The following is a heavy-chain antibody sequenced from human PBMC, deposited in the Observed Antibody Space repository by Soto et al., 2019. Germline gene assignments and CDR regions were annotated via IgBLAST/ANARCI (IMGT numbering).Heavy chain of an antibody. D-gene: IGHD3-10*01. CDR2: INGDGSRT. J-gene: IGHJ6*03. CDR1: GFTFSSYW. V-gene: IGHV3-74*01. CDR3: AATVRGVNYYYMDI. Sequence: EVRLVESGGGLVQPGGSLRLSCAASGFTFSSYWMHWVRQAPGKGLVWVSRINGDGSRTNYADSVKGRFTISRDNAKNTLYLQMNSLRAEDTAVYYCAATVRGVNYYYMDIWGKGTTVAVSS.